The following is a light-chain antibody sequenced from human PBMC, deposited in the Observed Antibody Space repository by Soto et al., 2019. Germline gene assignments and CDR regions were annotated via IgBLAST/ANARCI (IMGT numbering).Light chain of an antibody. CDR1: QDISNY. CDR2: DAA. CDR3: QQYDNVPIT. Sequence: DIQMTQSPSSLSASIGDRVTFTCQASQDISNYLNWYQQKPGKAPKILIYDAATLKTGVPSRFSGSGSVTHFTFTISNLQPEDIATYYCQQYDNVPITFGQGTRLDIK. V-gene: IGKV1-33*01. J-gene: IGKJ5*01.